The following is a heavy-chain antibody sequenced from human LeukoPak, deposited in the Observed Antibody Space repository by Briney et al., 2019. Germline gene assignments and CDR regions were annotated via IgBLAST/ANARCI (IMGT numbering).Heavy chain of an antibody. Sequence: PGGSLRLSCAASRFTFTFSSYGMRWVRQAPGRGLGWVAFISYDGSNKYYADSVKGRFTISRDNSKNTLYLQMNSLRAEDTAVYYCAKDSNRQGYCSGGSCYPVFQNWGQGTLVTVSS. CDR2: ISYDGSNK. J-gene: IGHJ1*01. CDR3: AKDSNRQGYCSGGSCYPVFQN. V-gene: IGHV3-30*18. D-gene: IGHD2-15*01. CDR1: RFTFTFSSYG.